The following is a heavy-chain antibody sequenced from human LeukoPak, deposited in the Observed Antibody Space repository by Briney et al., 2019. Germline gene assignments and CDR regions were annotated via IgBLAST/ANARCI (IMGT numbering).Heavy chain of an antibody. J-gene: IGHJ4*02. V-gene: IGHV1-18*01. Sequence: ASVKVSCKASGYTFTSYGISWVRQAPGQGLEWMGWISAYNGNTNYAQKLQGRVTMTTDTSSTAYMELRSLRSDDTAVYYCARVPSNPNYDFWSAYYFDYWGQGTLVTVSS. CDR1: GYTFTSYG. D-gene: IGHD3-3*01. CDR2: ISAYNGNT. CDR3: ARVPSNPNYDFWSAYYFDY.